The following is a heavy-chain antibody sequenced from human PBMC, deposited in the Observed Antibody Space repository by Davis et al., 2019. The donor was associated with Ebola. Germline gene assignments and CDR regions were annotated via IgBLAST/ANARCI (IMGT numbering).Heavy chain of an antibody. CDR2: ISYDGSNK. J-gene: IGHJ4*02. CDR1: GFTFSSYG. Sequence: GESLKISCAASGFTFSSYGMHWVRQAPGKGLEWVAVISYDGSNKYYADSVKGRFTISRDNSKNTLYLQMNSLRAEDTAVYYCARLGKGSFEDYWGQGTLVTVSS. D-gene: IGHD6-19*01. CDR3: ARLGKGSFEDY. V-gene: IGHV3-30*03.